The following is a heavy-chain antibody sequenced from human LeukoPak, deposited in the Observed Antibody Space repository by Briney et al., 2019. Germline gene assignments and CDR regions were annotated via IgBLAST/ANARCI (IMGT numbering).Heavy chain of an antibody. V-gene: IGHV3-21*01. J-gene: IGHJ6*03. CDR3: AKEGRAYSYGPYYYYYMDV. D-gene: IGHD5-18*01. CDR2: ISSSSSYI. Sequence: GGSLRLSCAASGFTFSSYSMNWVRQAPGKGLEWVSSISSSSSYIYYADSVKGRFTISRDNSKNTLYLQMNSLRAEDTAVYYCAKEGRAYSYGPYYYYYMDVWGKGTTVTISS. CDR1: GFTFSSYS.